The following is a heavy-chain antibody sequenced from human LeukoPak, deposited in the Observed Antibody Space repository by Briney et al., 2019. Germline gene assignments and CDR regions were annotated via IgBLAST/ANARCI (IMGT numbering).Heavy chain of an antibody. V-gene: IGHV3-15*01. CDR2: IKSKTDGGTT. J-gene: IGHJ4*02. CDR3: TTGLGAVAGTYYFDY. Sequence: GGSLRLTCAASGFTFSNAWMSWVRQAPGKGLEWVGRIKSKTDGGTTDYAAPVKGRFTISRDDSKNTLYLQMNSLKTEDTAVYYCTTGLGAVAGTYYFDYWGQGTLVTVSS. D-gene: IGHD6-19*01. CDR1: GFTFSNAW.